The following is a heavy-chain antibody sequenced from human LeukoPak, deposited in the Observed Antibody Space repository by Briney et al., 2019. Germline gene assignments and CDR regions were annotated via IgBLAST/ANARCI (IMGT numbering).Heavy chain of an antibody. Sequence: PGGSLRLSCAASGFIFSSYDMHWVRQATGKGLEWVSAIGTAGDTYYPGSVKGRFTISRENAKNSLYLQMNSLRAGDTAVYYCARSSSGWWHFDYWGQGALVTVSS. CDR3: ARSSSGWWHFDY. D-gene: IGHD6-19*01. V-gene: IGHV3-13*01. CDR1: GFIFSSYD. J-gene: IGHJ4*02. CDR2: IGTAGDT.